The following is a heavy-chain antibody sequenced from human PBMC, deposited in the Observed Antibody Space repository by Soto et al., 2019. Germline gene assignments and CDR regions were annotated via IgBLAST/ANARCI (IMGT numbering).Heavy chain of an antibody. CDR3: ARAMPVVITDASDL. D-gene: IGHD2-2*01. Sequence: QVQLVESGGGLVQPGRSLRLSCAASGFTFSTYGMHWVRQAPGRGLEWVAVIRYDGSKTYYADSVKGRFTISRDNSKNTLCLQMSSLRAEVMGVYFCARAMPVVITDASDLWGQGRMVTVSS. V-gene: IGHV3-33*01. CDR1: GFTFSTYG. CDR2: IRYDGSKT. J-gene: IGHJ3*01.